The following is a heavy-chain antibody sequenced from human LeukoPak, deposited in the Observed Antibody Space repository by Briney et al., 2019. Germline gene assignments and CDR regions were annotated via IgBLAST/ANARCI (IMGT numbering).Heavy chain of an antibody. J-gene: IGHJ4*02. CDR2: MNPNSGNT. CDR3: AREALACGSGNRDY. CDR1: GYTFTSYD. D-gene: IGHD3-10*01. Sequence: ASAKVSCKASGYTFTSYDINWVRQATGQGLEWMGWMNPNSGNTGYAQKFQGRVTMTRNTSISTAYMELSSLRSEDTAVYYCAREALACGSGNRDYWGQGTLVTVSS. V-gene: IGHV1-8*01.